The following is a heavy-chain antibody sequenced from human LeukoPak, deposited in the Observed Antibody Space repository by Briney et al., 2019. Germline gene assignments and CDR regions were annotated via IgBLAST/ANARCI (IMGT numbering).Heavy chain of an antibody. Sequence: GGSLRLSCAASGFTFSDYYMSWIRQAPGKGLEWVSYISSSGSTIYYADSVKGRFTISRDNAKNSLYLQMNSLRAEDTAVYYCARKKYSSPKNYYYYYGMDVWGQGTTVTVSS. CDR1: GFTFSDYY. CDR2: ISSSGSTI. D-gene: IGHD6-6*01. CDR3: ARKKYSSPKNYYYYYGMDV. V-gene: IGHV3-11*01. J-gene: IGHJ6*02.